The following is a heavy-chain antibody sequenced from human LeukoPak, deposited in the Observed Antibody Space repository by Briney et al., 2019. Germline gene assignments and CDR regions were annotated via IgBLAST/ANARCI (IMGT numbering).Heavy chain of an antibody. V-gene: IGHV4-30-4*08. Sequence: SQTLSLTCTVSGGSISSGDYYWSWIRQPPGKGLEWIGCIYYSGSTYYNPSLKSRVTISVDTSKNKFSLKLSSVTAADTAVYYCAGVVVPAAIIWDAFDIWGQGTMVTVSS. CDR2: IYYSGST. J-gene: IGHJ3*02. CDR1: GGSISSGDYY. D-gene: IGHD2-2*02. CDR3: AGVVVPAAIIWDAFDI.